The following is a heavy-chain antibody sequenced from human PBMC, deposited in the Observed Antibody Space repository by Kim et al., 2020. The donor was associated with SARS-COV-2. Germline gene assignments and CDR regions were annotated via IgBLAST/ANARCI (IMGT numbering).Heavy chain of an antibody. CDR3: ARALQSGFGDDY. J-gene: IGHJ4*02. CDR1: GVTFSSYS. V-gene: IGHV3-21*01. CDR2: INSSSSYI. D-gene: IGHD3-10*01. Sequence: GGSLRLSCAASGVTFSSYSMNWVRQAPGKGLEWVSSINSSSSYIYSADSVKGRFTISRDNAKNSLYLQMNSLRAEDTAVYYCARALQSGFGDDYWGQGTLVTVSS.